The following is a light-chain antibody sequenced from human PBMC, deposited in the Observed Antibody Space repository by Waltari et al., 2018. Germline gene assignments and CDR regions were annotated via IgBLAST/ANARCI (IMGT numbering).Light chain of an antibody. Sequence: TQDPAVSVALGQTVSLTCQGDSLRTYYASWYQQRPGQAPFLVMYDKDSRPSGVPDRFPAASSDNTASLAITGAQAEYEAYCSCHSRDASGVGGAFGGGTKLTVL. J-gene: IGLJ2*01. CDR3: HSRDASGVGGA. CDR2: DKD. CDR1: SLRTYY. V-gene: IGLV3-19*01.